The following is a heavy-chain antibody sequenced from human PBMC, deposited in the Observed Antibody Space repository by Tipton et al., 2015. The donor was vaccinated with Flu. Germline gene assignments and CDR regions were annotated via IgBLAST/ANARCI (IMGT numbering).Heavy chain of an antibody. D-gene: IGHD2-21*02. CDR1: GYSISSGYY. J-gene: IGHJ3*02. V-gene: IGHV3-23*01. Sequence: GLVKPSETLSLTCAVSGYSISSGYYWDWIRQPPGKGLEWVSSITVDGGITYYADSVKGRFTISRDNSKSTLYLQMSSLRAEDTAIYYCAKDPNCDCVGAFDSWGPGTMVTVSS. CDR2: ITVDGGIT. CDR3: AKDPNCDCVGAFDS.